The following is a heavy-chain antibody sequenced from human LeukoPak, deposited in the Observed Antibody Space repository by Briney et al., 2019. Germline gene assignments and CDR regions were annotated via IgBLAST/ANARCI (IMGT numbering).Heavy chain of an antibody. Sequence: PGGSLRLSCAASGFTFTTHWMNWVRQAPGGGLEWLANIKPDGSDKYYVDSVMGRFTTSRDNAKNLVYLQMNSLRTEDTAVYYCSGRSGFSSIYWGQGTLVTVSS. D-gene: IGHD6-19*01. CDR3: SGRSGFSSIY. CDR1: GFTFTTHW. V-gene: IGHV3-7*01. J-gene: IGHJ4*02. CDR2: IKPDGSDK.